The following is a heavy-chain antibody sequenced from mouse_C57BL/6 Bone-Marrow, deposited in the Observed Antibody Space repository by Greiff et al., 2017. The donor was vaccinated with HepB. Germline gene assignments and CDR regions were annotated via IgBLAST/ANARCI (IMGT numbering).Heavy chain of an antibody. J-gene: IGHJ4*01. V-gene: IGHV1-81*01. Sequence: VQLQQSGAELARPGASVKLSCKASGYTFTSYGISWVKQRTGQGLEWIGEIYPRSGNTYYNEKFKGKATLTADKSSSTAYMELRSLTSEDSAVYFCAREVLRYYAMDYWGQGTSVTVSS. CDR3: AREVLRYYAMDY. CDR1: GYTFTSYG. CDR2: IYPRSGNT. D-gene: IGHD1-1*01.